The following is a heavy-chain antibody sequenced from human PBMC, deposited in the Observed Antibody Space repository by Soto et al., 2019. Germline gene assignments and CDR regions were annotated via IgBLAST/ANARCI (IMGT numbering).Heavy chain of an antibody. CDR2: ISAYNGNT. V-gene: IGHV1-18*01. Sequence: QVQLVQSGAEVKKPGASVKVSCKASGYTFTSYGISWVRQAPGQGLEWMGWISAYNGNTNYAQKLQGRVTMTTDTSTSTGYMELRSLSSDDTAVYYCARAPSGYSYGYPIRYFDLWGRGTLVTVSS. CDR1: GYTFTSYG. D-gene: IGHD5-18*01. J-gene: IGHJ2*01. CDR3: ARAPSGYSYGYPIRYFDL.